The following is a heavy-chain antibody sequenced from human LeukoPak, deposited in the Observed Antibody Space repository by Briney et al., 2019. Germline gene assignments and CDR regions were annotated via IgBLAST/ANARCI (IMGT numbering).Heavy chain of an antibody. J-gene: IGHJ6*02. V-gene: IGHV3-23*01. CDR3: ARIYGSGSYYNPDYYGMDV. CDR1: GFTFSSYA. D-gene: IGHD3-10*01. Sequence: GGSLRLSYAASGFTFSSYAMSWVRQAPGKGLEWVSAISGSGGSTYYADLVKGRFTISRDNSKNTLYLQMNSLRAEDTAVYYCARIYGSGSYYNPDYYGMDVWGQGTTVTVSS. CDR2: ISGSGGST.